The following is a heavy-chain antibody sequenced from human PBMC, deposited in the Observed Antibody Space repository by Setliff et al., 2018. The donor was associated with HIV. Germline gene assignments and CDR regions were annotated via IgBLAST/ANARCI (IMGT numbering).Heavy chain of an antibody. V-gene: IGHV4-39*01. Sequence: PSETLSLTCTVSGGSISSSDYYWGWIRQPPGKGLEWIGSIYHSGSTYYNPSLSSRLTISVDTSKNQVSLRLSSVTAADTGVYYCARLRDPPGSGWIFYYYYMDLWGGGTTVTVSS. D-gene: IGHD6-25*01. CDR2: IYHSGST. J-gene: IGHJ6*03. CDR3: ARLRDPPGSGWIFYYYYMDL. CDR1: GGSISSSDYY.